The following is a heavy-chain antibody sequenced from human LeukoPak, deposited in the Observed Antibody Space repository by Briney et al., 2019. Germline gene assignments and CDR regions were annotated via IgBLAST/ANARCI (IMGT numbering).Heavy chain of an antibody. CDR2: IWFDGSNK. J-gene: IGHJ5*02. Sequence: GRSLRLSCAASGFTFSSYAMHWVRQAPGKGLEWVAVIWFDGSNKYYADSVRGRFTISRDNSRNTLFLQMNSLRAEDTAVYYCAKDPYAAGNYPGESWGLGTLVTVSS. CDR3: AKDPYAAGNYPGES. V-gene: IGHV3-33*06. CDR1: GFTFSSYA. D-gene: IGHD3-10*01.